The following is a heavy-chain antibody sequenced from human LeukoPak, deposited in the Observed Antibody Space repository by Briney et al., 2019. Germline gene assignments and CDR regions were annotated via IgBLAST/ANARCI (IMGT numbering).Heavy chain of an antibody. CDR2: IIPIFGTA. CDR1: GGTFSSYA. V-gene: IGHV1-69*06. J-gene: IGHJ4*02. Sequence: ASVKVSCKAFGGTFSSYAISWVRQAPGQGLEWMGGIIPIFGTANYAQKFQGRVTITADKSTSTAYMELSSLRSEDTAVYYCAREGDSSSWYYFDYWGQGTLVTVSS. CDR3: AREGDSSSWYYFDY. D-gene: IGHD6-13*01.